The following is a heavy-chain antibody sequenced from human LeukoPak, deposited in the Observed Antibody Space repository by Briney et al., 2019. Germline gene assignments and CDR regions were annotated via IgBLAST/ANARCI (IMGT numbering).Heavy chain of an antibody. CDR3: ARVFRYGSGTDKYYYYYMDV. V-gene: IGHV1-18*01. D-gene: IGHD3-10*01. CDR1: GYTFTSYG. J-gene: IGHJ6*03. Sequence: GASVKVSCKASGYTFTSYGISWVRQAPGQGLEWMGWISAYNGNTNYAQKLQGRVTMTTDTSTSTAYMELRSLRSDDTAVYYCARVFRYGSGTDKYYYYYMDVWGKGTTVTISS. CDR2: ISAYNGNT.